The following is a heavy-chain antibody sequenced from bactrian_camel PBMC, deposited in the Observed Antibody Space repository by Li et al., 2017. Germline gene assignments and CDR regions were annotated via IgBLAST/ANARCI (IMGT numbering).Heavy chain of an antibody. D-gene: IGHD3*01. CDR2: IATGGGST. CDR3: TAVSGY. CDR1: GVTSSIKS. J-gene: IGHJ6*01. Sequence: HVQLVESGGTLVQPGGSLRLACTASGVTSSIKSMGWFRQSPGERREGVASIATGGGSTYYVDSVKGRFTISQDNANNTLYLQMNSLKAEDTGVYYCTAVSGYWGQGTQVTVS. V-gene: IGHV3S54*01.